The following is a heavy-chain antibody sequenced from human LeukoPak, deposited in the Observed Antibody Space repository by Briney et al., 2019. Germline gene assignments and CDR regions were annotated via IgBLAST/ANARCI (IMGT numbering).Heavy chain of an antibody. CDR1: GFTFSSYA. V-gene: IGHV3-30-3*01. CDR2: ISYDGSNK. Sequence: PGGSLRLSCAASGFTFSSYAMHWVRQAPGKGLEWVAVISYDGSNKYYADSVKGRFTISRDNSKNTLYLQMNSLRAEDTAVYYCARDEGYFQHWGQGTLVTVSS. J-gene: IGHJ1*01. CDR3: ARDEGYFQH.